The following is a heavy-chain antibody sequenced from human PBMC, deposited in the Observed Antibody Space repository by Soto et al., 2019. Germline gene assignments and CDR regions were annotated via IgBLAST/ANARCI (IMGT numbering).Heavy chain of an antibody. CDR1: GFSFSGYG. D-gene: IGHD1-1*01. V-gene: IGHV3-48*02. Sequence: EGQLVESGGDLVQPGGSLRLSCAASGFSFSGYGMNWVRQAPGKGLEWISYISGGGSPTYYADSVKGRFTISRDNAKNSLYLQMGSLRDEDTAVYYCARAVGGTAFDYWGHGTLVTVSA. CDR2: ISGGGSPT. J-gene: IGHJ4*01. CDR3: ARAVGGTAFDY.